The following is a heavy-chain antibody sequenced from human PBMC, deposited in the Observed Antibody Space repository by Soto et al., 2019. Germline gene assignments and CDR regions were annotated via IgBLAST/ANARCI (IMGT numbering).Heavy chain of an antibody. D-gene: IGHD3-9*01. V-gene: IGHV4-59*01. CDR3: ARRNWLDYYYGMDV. CDR1: GGSISSYY. Sequence: EALSVTCTVSGGSISSYYWSWIRQPPGKGLEWIGYIYYSGSTNYNPSLKSRVTISVDTSKNQFSLKLSSVTAADTAVYYCARRNWLDYYYGMDVWGQGTTVTVSS. CDR2: IYYSGST. J-gene: IGHJ6*02.